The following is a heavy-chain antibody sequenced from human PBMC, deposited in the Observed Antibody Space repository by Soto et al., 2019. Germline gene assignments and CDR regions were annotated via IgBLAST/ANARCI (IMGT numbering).Heavy chain of an antibody. D-gene: IGHD4-4*01. V-gene: IGHV3-7*01. J-gene: IGHJ4*02. CDR1: GFTFSSNW. CDR2: IKKDGSEK. CDR3: AREVDDYSYCDY. Sequence: EVQLVESGGGLVQPGGSLRLSCAASGFTFSSNWMNWVRQAPGKGLEWVANIKKDGSEKNYVDSVKGRFTISRDTAKNSLYLQMNSLRGEDTAVYYCAREVDDYSYCDYWGQGTLVTVSS.